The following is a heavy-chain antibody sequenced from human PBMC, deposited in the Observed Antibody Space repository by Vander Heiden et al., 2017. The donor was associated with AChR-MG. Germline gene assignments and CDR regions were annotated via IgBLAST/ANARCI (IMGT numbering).Heavy chain of an antibody. CDR3: ARDITVTNFDY. CDR1: GYSISSGYY. V-gene: IGHV4-38-2*02. J-gene: IGHJ4*02. CDR2: IYHSGST. Sequence: QVQLQESGPGLVKPSETLSLTCAVSGYSISSGYYWGWLRQPPGKGPEWIVSIYHSGSTYYNPSLKSRVTISVDTSKNQFSLKLSSVTAADTAVYYCARDITVTNFDYWGQGTLVTVSS. D-gene: IGHD4-17*01.